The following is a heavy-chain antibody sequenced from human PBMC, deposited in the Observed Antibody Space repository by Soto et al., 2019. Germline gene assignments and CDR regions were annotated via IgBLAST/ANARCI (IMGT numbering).Heavy chain of an antibody. J-gene: IGHJ4*02. Sequence: SETLSLTCAVYGGSFSCYYWSWIRQPPGKGLEWIGEINHSGSTNYNPSLKSRVTISVDTSKNQFSLKLSSVTAADTAVYYCARWSSSVFDYWGQGTLVTVSS. CDR2: INHSGST. D-gene: IGHD6-6*01. CDR3: ARWSSSVFDY. CDR1: GGSFSCYY. V-gene: IGHV4-34*01.